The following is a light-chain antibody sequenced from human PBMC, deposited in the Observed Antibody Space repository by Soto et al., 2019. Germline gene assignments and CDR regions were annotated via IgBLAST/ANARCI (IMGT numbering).Light chain of an antibody. J-gene: IGLJ2*01. Sequence: QSVLTQPASVSGSHGQSITISCTGTSSDVGGYNYVSWYQQHPGKAPKLMIYDVSNRPSGVSNRFSGSKSGNTASLTISGLQAEDEADYYCSSYTSSTTPVFGGGTKLTVL. CDR3: SSYTSSTTPV. CDR2: DVS. CDR1: SSDVGGYNY. V-gene: IGLV2-14*01.